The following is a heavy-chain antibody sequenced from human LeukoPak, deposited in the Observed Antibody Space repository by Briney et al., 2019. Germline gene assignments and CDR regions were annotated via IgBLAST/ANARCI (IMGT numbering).Heavy chain of an antibody. D-gene: IGHD3-22*01. J-gene: IGHJ4*02. CDR1: GFTFSDYY. CDR2: ISSSGSTI. CDR3: ARVLPRHYYDSSGYPF. V-gene: IGHV3-11*04. Sequence: GGSLRLSCAASGFTFSDYYMSWIRQAPGKGLEWVSYISSSGSTIYYADSVKGRFTISRDNAKNSLYLQMNSLRAEDTAVYYCARVLPRHYYDSSGYPFWGQGTLVTVPS.